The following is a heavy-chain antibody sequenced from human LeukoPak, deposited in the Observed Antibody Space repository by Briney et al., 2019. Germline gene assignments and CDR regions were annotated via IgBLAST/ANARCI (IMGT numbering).Heavy chain of an antibody. J-gene: IGHJ6*02. Sequence: GGSLRLSCAASGFTFSSYSMNWVRQAPGKGLEWVSYISSSSSTIYYADSVKGRFTISRDNAKNSLDLQMSSLGAEDTGVYYCARSSSDVWGQGTTVTVSS. D-gene: IGHD6-6*01. V-gene: IGHV3-48*01. CDR1: GFTFSSYS. CDR3: ARSSSDV. CDR2: ISSSSSTI.